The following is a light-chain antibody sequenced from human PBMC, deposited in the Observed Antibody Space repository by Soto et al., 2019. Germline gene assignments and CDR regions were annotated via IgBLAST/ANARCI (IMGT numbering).Light chain of an antibody. Sequence: QSVLTQSPSASASLGASVKLTCTLSSGHSSYAIAWHQQQPEKGPRYLMKLNSDGSHSKGDGIPDRFSGSSSGAERYLTISSLQSEDEADYYCQTWGTGINWVFGGRTKVTVL. J-gene: IGLJ3*02. CDR2: LNSDGSH. V-gene: IGLV4-69*01. CDR3: QTWGTGINWV. CDR1: SGHSSYA.